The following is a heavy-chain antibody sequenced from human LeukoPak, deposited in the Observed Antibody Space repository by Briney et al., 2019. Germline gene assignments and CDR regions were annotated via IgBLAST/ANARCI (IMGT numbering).Heavy chain of an antibody. CDR2: ISTSSSYI. D-gene: IGHD2-2*02. CDR1: GFTFSSYA. Sequence: GGSLRLSCAASGFTFSSYAMNWVRQAPGKGLEWVSSISTSSSYIYYADSVKGRFTISRDNAKNSLYLQMNSLKTEDTAVYYCTRVLCTTNRCYNPFDIWGQGTMVTVSS. V-gene: IGHV3-21*04. J-gene: IGHJ3*02. CDR3: TRVLCTTNRCYNPFDI.